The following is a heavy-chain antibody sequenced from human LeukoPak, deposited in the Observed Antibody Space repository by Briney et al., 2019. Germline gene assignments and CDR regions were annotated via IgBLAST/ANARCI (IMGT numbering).Heavy chain of an antibody. CDR2: ISPSGGTI. CDR1: GFTFSNYA. D-gene: IGHD4-17*01. Sequence: GGSLRLSCAASGFTFSNYAMSWVRQAPGKGLEWVSGISPSGGTIYYADSVKGRFTVSRDNSKNTLYLQMNSLRAEDTAVYYCANRGNTVTTLDYWGQGTLVTVCS. V-gene: IGHV3-23*01. CDR3: ANRGNTVTTLDY. J-gene: IGHJ4*02.